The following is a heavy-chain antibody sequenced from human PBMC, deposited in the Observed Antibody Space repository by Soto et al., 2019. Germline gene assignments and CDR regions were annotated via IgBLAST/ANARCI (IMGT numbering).Heavy chain of an antibody. J-gene: IGHJ6*03. CDR3: ARMPPYYDFLSGYSNEGYYYIDV. Sequence: QVQLVQSGAEVKKPGASVKVSCKASGYTFTSYDINWVRQATGQGLEWMGWMNPNSGNTGYAQKFQGRVTMTRNTSISTAYMELSSLRSEDTAVYYCARMPPYYDFLSGYSNEGYYYIDVWGKGTTVTVSS. D-gene: IGHD3-3*01. CDR2: MNPNSGNT. CDR1: GYTFTSYD. V-gene: IGHV1-8*01.